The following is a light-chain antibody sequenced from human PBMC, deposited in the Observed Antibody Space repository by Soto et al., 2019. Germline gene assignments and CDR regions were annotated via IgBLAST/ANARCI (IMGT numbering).Light chain of an antibody. CDR1: QSVSSSY. CDR2: GAS. J-gene: IGKJ2*01. Sequence: EIVLTQSPGTLSLPPGERATLSCRASQSVSSSYLAWYQQKPGQAPRLLIYGASSRATGIPDRFSGSGSGTDFTLTISRLEPEDFAVYYCQQYVTSPYSFGQGTKLEIK. V-gene: IGKV3-20*01. CDR3: QQYVTSPYS.